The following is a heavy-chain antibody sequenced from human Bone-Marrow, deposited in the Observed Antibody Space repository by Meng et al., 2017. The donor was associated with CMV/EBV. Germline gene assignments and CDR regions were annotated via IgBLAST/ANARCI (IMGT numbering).Heavy chain of an antibody. J-gene: IGHJ6*02. V-gene: IGHV4-39*07. CDR1: GGSISSYY. Sequence: GSLRLSCTVSGGSISSYYWGWIRQPPGKGLEWIGSIYYSGSTYYNPSIKSRVTISVDTSKNKFSLKLSSVTAADTAVYYCARMGGDYYYGMDGGGQGTTVTVSS. D-gene: IGHD3-16*01. CDR2: IYYSGST. CDR3: ARMGGDYYYGMDG.